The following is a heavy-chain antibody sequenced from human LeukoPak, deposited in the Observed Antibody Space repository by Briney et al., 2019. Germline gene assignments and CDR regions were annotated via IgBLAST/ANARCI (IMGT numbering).Heavy chain of an antibody. CDR3: AKAPGRSATYYYDSSGYYDY. V-gene: IGHV3-53*01. CDR1: GFTVSSNY. J-gene: IGHJ4*02. CDR2: IYSGGST. D-gene: IGHD3-22*01. Sequence: GGSLRLSCAASGFTVSSNYMSWVRQAPGKGLEWVSVIYSGGSTYYADSVKGRFTISRDNSKNTLYLQMNSLRAEDTAVYYCAKAPGRSATYYYDSSGYYDYWGQGTLVTVSS.